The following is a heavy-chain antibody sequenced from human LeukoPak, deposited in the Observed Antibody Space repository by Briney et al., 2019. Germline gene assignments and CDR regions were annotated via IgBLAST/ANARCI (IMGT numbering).Heavy chain of an antibody. J-gene: IGHJ3*02. V-gene: IGHV3-74*01. CDR1: GFTFSSYW. D-gene: IGHD2-2*01. CDR3: ASVFPYCSSTSCYDDAFDI. Sequence: PGGSLRLSCAASGFTFSSYWMHWVRQAPGKGLVWVSRINTAGSSTSYADSVKGRFTISRDNAKNTLYLQMNSLRAEDTAVYYCASVFPYCSSTSCYDDAFDIWGQGTMVTVSS. CDR2: INTAGSST.